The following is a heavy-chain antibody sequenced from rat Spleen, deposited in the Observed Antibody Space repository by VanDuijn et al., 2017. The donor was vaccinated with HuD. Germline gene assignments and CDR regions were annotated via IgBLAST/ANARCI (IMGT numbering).Heavy chain of an antibody. V-gene: IGHV5-29*01. J-gene: IGHJ1*01. CDR3: ATLPPYWYFDF. CDR1: GFTFSDNY. D-gene: IGHD3-1*01. Sequence: EVQLVESDGGLVQPGRSLKLSCAVSGFTFSDNYMAWVRQAPTKGLEWVATIIYDGSSTYYRDSVKGRFTISRDNAKSTLYLQMDSLRSEDTATYYCATLPPYWYFDFWGPGTMVTVSS. CDR2: IIYDGSST.